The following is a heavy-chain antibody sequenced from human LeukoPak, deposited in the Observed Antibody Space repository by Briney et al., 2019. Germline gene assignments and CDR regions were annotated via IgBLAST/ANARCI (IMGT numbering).Heavy chain of an antibody. CDR1: GGSISSGGYS. V-gene: IGHV4-30-2*05. J-gene: IGHJ5*02. Sequence: SETLSLTCAVSGGSISSGGYSWSWIRQPPGKGLEWIGYIYHSGSTYYNPSLKSRVTISVDTSKNQFSLKLSSVTAADTAVYYCASTIVVAESAYWFDPWGQGTLVTVSS. D-gene: IGHD2-15*01. CDR2: IYHSGST. CDR3: ASTIVVAESAYWFDP.